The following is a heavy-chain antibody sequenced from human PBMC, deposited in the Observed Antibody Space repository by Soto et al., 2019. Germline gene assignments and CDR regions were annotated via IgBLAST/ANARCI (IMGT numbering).Heavy chain of an antibody. V-gene: IGHV4-39*01. J-gene: IGHJ4*02. D-gene: IGHD3-9*01. CDR2: IYYSGST. Sequence: SETLSLPCAVYGGSFSGYYCRWIRQPPGKGLEWIVSIYYSGSTYYNPSLKSRVTISVDTSKNQFSLKLRSVTAEDTAVYFCARHHMVRDFDWFLYYDSWGQGALVTV. CDR1: GGSFSGYY. CDR3: ARHHMVRDFDWFLYYDS.